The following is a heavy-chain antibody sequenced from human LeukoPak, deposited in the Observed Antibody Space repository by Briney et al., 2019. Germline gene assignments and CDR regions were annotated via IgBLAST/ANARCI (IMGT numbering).Heavy chain of an antibody. CDR3: AKGGRYSYGTFDP. D-gene: IGHD5-18*01. J-gene: IGHJ5*02. Sequence: KPSETLSLTCTVSGDSINSYYWSWIRQPPGKGLEWIGYIYYSGSSNYNPSLKSRVTMSVDTSKNQFSLRLSSVTAADTAVYYCAKGGRYSYGTFDPWGQGTLVTVSS. CDR1: GDSINSYY. V-gene: IGHV4-59*01. CDR2: IYYSGSS.